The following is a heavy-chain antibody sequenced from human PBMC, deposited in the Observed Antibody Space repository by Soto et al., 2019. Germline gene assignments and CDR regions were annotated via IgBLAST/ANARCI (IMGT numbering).Heavy chain of an antibody. CDR2: ISSSGSTT. V-gene: IGHV3-48*02. CDR1: GFPFSDCS. CDR3: ASDQRRERFDR. J-gene: IGHJ4*02. D-gene: IGHD1-26*01. Sequence: EAQLVESGGGLVQPGESLRLSCAASGFPFSDCSMNWVRQAPGKGPEWVAYISSSGSTTHYAESVKGRFSVSRGNAKNSLYRQMNTLRDDDTALDYCASDQRRERFDRWGQGSLVTVPS.